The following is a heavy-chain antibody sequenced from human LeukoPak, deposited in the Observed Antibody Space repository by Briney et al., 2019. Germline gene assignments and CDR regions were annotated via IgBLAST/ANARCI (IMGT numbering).Heavy chain of an antibody. J-gene: IGHJ6*02. CDR1: SGSISSYY. CDR3: ARADSYGLYGMDV. Sequence: TSETLSLTCTVSSGSISSYYWSWIRQPPGKGLEWIGYIYYSGSTNYNPSLKSRVTISVDTSKNQFSLKLSSVTAADTAVYYCARADSYGLYGMDVWGQGTTVTVSS. V-gene: IGHV4-59*01. CDR2: IYYSGST. D-gene: IGHD5-18*01.